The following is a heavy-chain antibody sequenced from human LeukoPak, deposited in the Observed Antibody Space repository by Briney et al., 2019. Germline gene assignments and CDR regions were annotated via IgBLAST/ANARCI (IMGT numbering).Heavy chain of an antibody. Sequence: SETLSLTCTVSGAFINNNFWTWIRQPPGKGLEWIGYIYSSGSAKYKPSLKSRVIISGDTSKNQISLNLTSVTAADTAVYFCARHRDYYDTWGHGTLVTVSS. V-gene: IGHV4-59*08. CDR3: ARHRDYYDT. CDR2: IYSSGSA. J-gene: IGHJ4*01. D-gene: IGHD3-22*01. CDR1: GAFINNNF.